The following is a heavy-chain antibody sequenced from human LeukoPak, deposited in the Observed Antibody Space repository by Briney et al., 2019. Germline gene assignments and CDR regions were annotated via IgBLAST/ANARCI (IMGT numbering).Heavy chain of an antibody. J-gene: IGHJ4*02. V-gene: IGHV3-21*01. D-gene: IGHD1-1*01. CDR3: VRVVPGTGSLDF. Sequence: GGSLRLSCAASGFTFSTYSMNWVRQAPGKGLEWVSSISSSSSYMFYADSAKGRFTISRDNAKNSLYLQVNGLRAEDTAVYYCVRVVPGTGSLDFWGQGALVTVSS. CDR1: GFTFSTYS. CDR2: ISSSSSYM.